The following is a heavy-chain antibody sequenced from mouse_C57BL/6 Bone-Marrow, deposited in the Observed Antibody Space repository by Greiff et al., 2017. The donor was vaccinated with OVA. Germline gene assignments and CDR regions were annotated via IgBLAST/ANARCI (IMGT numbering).Heavy chain of an antibody. CDR2: IRNKANGYTT. Sequence: EVQRVESGGGLVQPGGSLSLSCAASGFTFTDYYMSWVRQPPGKALEWLGFIRNKANGYTTEYSASVKGRFTISRDNSQSILYLQMNALRAEDSATYYCARDYYGSSQWFAYWGQGTLVTVSA. D-gene: IGHD1-1*01. CDR3: ARDYYGSSQWFAY. CDR1: GFTFTDYY. V-gene: IGHV7-3*01. J-gene: IGHJ3*01.